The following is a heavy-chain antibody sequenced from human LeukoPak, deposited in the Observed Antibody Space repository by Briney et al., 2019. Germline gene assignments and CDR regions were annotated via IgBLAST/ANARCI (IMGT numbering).Heavy chain of an antibody. Sequence: SETLSLTCAVSGGSISTSNWWSWVRQPPGKGLEWIGEIYHSGSTTYNPSLKSRVTSSVDKSKIQFSLKLSSATAAPTAVYYCAREDDYGVVWGQGTLVTVSS. D-gene: IGHD4-17*01. J-gene: IGHJ4*02. CDR2: IYHSGST. CDR1: GGSISTSNW. CDR3: AREDDYGVV. V-gene: IGHV4-4*02.